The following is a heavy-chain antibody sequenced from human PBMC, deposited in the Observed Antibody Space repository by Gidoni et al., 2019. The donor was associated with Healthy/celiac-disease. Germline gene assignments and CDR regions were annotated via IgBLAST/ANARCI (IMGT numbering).Heavy chain of an antibody. Sequence: SSYGMHWVRQAPGKGLEWVAVISYDGSNKYYADSVKGRFTISRDNSKKTLYLQMNSLRAEDTAVYYCAKDNRGYSYGTGYFDLWGRGTLFTVSS. CDR2: ISYDGSNK. J-gene: IGHJ2*01. CDR3: AKDNRGYSYGTGYFDL. CDR1: SSYG. D-gene: IGHD5-18*01. V-gene: IGHV3-30*18.